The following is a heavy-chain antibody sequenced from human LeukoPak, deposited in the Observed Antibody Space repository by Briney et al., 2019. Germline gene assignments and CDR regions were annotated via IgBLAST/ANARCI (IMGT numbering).Heavy chain of an antibody. D-gene: IGHD5-24*01. CDR3: ARGDGDY. J-gene: IGHJ4*02. CDR2: ISVYNANI. V-gene: IGHV1-18*01. CDR1: GYNFPNYG. Sequence: ASVKVSCKASGYNFPNYGISWMRQAPGQGLEWMGWISVYNANINYAQKFQGRVTMTTDTSTSTAYMELRSLISDDTAVYYCARGDGDYWGQGTLVTVSS.